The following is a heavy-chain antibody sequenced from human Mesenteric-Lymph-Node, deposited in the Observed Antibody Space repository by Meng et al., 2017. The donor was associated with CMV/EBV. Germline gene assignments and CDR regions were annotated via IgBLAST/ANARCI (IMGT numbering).Heavy chain of an antibody. J-gene: IGHJ4*02. CDR3: AHAKSSWSAFDY. D-gene: IGHD6-13*01. Sequence: CSFSGFSLRTGGVGVGWIRQPPGEALEWLAVIYWDDDKRYSPFLKSRLTITKDTSKNQVVLTMTNMDPMDTGTYYCAHAKSSWSAFDYWGQGTLVTVSS. V-gene: IGHV2-5*02. CDR2: IYWDDDK. CDR1: GFSLRTGGVG.